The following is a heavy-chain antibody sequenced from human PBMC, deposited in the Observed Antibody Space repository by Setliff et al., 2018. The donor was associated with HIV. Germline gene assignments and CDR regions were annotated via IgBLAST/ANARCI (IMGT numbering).Heavy chain of an antibody. D-gene: IGHD3-3*01. CDR2: INPSGGST. J-gene: IGHJ6*03. CDR3: ARDTYYNFWSGLEDYYYYMDV. Sequence: WASVKVSCKASGYTFTSYYMHWVRQAPGQGLEWMGIINPSGGSTSYAQKFQGRVTMTRDTSTSTVYMELSSLRSEDTAVYYCARDTYYNFWSGLEDYYYYMDVWGKGTTVTVSS. V-gene: IGHV1-46*01. CDR1: GYTFTSYY.